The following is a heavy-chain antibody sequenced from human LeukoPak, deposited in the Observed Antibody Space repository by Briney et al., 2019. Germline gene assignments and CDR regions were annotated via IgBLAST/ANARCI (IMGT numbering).Heavy chain of an antibody. CDR2: ISYSGNT. V-gene: IGHV4-31*03. J-gene: IGHJ6*02. CDR1: GGSISSGGYY. Sequence: PSETLSLTCTVSGGSISSGGYYWSWIRQRPVKGLEWIGYISYSGNTYYNPALKSRVTISVDTSKNQFSLKLSSVTAADTAVYYCARDDDYSTGWSHGMDVWGQGTTVTVSS. CDR3: ARDDDYSTGWSHGMDV. D-gene: IGHD6-19*01.